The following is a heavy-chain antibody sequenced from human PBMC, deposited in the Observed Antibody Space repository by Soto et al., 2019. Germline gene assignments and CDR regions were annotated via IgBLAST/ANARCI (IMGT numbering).Heavy chain of an antibody. V-gene: IGHV3-23*01. CDR1: GFTFSTYA. CDR2: ITGSGSST. CDR3: AKDLYGDYGGVDY. J-gene: IGHJ4*02. Sequence: EVQLLDSGGGLVQPGGSLRLSCAASGFTFSTYAMIWVRQAPGKGLEWVSTITGSGSSTYYADSVKGRFTISRDNSKNTLSLQMNSLRAEDTAVYYCAKDLYGDYGGVDYWGQGTLVTVSS. D-gene: IGHD4-17*01.